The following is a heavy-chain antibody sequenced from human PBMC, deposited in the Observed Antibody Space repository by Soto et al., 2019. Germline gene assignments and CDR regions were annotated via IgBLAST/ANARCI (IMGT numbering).Heavy chain of an antibody. CDR3: ALSPARVATRIAQDFDD. V-gene: IGHV6-1*01. D-gene: IGHD5-12*01. Sequence: SQTLSLTCAISGDSVSSNSAAWNWIRQSPSRGLEWLGRTYYRSKWYNDYAVSVKSRITINPDTSKNQFSLQLNSVTPEDTAVYYCALSPARVATRIAQDFDDWGQGTLVTVSS. J-gene: IGHJ4*02. CDR1: GDSVSSNSAA. CDR2: TYYRSKWYN.